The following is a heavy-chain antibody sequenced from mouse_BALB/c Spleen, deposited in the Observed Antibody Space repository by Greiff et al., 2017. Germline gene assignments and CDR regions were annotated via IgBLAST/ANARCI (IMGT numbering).Heavy chain of an antibody. CDR1: GYTFTSYW. CDR3: TRNNDYGMDY. Sequence: QVQLKQPGAELVKPGASVKLSCKASGYTFTSYWMHWVKQRPGQGLEWIGEINPSNGRTNYNEKFKSKATLTVDKSSSTAYMQLSSLTSEDSAVFYRTRNNDYGMDYWGQGTSVTVSS. J-gene: IGHJ4*01. V-gene: IGHV1S81*02. CDR2: INPSNGRT.